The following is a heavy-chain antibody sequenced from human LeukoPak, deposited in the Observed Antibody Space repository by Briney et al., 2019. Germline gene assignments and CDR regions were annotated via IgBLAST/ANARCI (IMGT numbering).Heavy chain of an antibody. Sequence: SETLSLTCAVYGASFSGYYWSWIRQPPGKGLEWLGEINHSGSTNYNPSLKSRVTISVDTSKNQFSLKLSSVTAADTAVYYCARGRRITMIQAGGNWFDPWGQGTLVTVSS. CDR2: INHSGST. CDR3: ARGRRITMIQAGGNWFDP. CDR1: GASFSGYY. J-gene: IGHJ5*02. V-gene: IGHV4-34*01. D-gene: IGHD3-22*01.